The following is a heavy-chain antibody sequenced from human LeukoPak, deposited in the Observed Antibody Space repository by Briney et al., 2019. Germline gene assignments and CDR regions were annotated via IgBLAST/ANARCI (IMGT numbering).Heavy chain of an antibody. D-gene: IGHD3-10*01. CDR2: IYHSGST. J-gene: IGHJ5*02. CDR1: GDSIISRTHY. CDR3: ARHPGARSGSGSYSIWFDP. V-gene: IGHV4-39*01. Sequence: KPSETLSLTCTVSGDSIISRTHYWGWIRQPPGKGLEWIGSIYHSGSTYYNSSLKSRVTISVDTSKNQFSLKLTSVTATDTAVYYCARHPGARSGSGSYSIWFDPWGQGTLVIVSS.